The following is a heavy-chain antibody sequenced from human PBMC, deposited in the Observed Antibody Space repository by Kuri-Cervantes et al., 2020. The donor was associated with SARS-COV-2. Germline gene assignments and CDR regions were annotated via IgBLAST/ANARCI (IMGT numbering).Heavy chain of an antibody. CDR1: GGSISSSSYY. CDR2: IYYSGST. CDR3: AGGGSRYDYIWGSYLVGFDY. Sequence: SETLSLTCTVSGGSISSSSYYWGWIRQPPGKGLEWIGSIYYSGSTNYNSSLKSRVTISVDTSKNQFSLKLRSVTAADTAVYYCAGGGSRYDYIWGSYLVGFDYWGQGTLVTVSS. D-gene: IGHD3-16*01. J-gene: IGHJ4*02. V-gene: IGHV4-39*07.